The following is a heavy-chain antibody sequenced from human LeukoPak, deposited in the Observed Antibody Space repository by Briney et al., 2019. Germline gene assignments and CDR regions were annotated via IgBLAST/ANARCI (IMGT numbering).Heavy chain of an antibody. J-gene: IGHJ2*01. D-gene: IGHD1-14*01. V-gene: IGHV3-23*01. CDR1: GFSFSSCA. CDR3: VKDFTQENQNWYFDL. Sequence: GGSLRLSCAASGFSFSSCAMNWVRQAPGKGLEWVSGVSNSGGSTYYTDSSRGRFTISRDNSKRTVSLQMNSLGVEDTAVYYCVKDFTQENQNWYFDLWGGGTLVTVSS. CDR2: VSNSGGST.